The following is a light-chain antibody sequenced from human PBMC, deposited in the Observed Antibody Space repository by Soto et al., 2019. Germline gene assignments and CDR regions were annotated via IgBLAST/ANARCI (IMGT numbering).Light chain of an antibody. CDR3: QQSYSTPQT. J-gene: IGKJ1*01. Sequence: EIVLTQSPRTLSLSPGERATLSCRASQSVSSSYLAWYQQKPGQAPRLLIYGASSRATGIPDRFSGSGSGTDFTLTISSLQPEDFATYYCQQSYSTPQTFGQGTKVDIK. V-gene: IGKV3-20*01. CDR1: QSVSSSY. CDR2: GAS.